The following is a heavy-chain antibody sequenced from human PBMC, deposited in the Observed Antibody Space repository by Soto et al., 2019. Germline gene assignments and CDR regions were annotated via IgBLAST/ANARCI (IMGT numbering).Heavy chain of an antibody. J-gene: IGHJ4*02. V-gene: IGHV1-2*06. D-gene: IGHD3-10*01. Sequence: QVQLVQSGAGVKKPGASVKVSCKASGYTFTGYYMHWVRQAPGQGLEWMGRINPNSGGTNYAQKFQGRVTMTRDTSISTAYMELSSVRSDDTAVYYWPRNVIGFGEFFDYWGQGTLVTVAS. CDR2: INPNSGGT. CDR1: GYTFTGYY. CDR3: PRNVIGFGEFFDY.